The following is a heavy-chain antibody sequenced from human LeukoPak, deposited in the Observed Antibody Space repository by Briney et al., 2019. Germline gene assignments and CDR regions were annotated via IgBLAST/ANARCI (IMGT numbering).Heavy chain of an antibody. CDR1: GFTFSSYG. Sequence: GGSLRLSCAASGFTFSSYGMHWVRQAPGKGLEWVSVIWYDGSNKYYADSVKGRFTISRDNSKNTLYLQMNSLRAEDTAVYYCARDKQWLVPWFDPWGQGTLVTVSS. CDR2: IWYDGSNK. V-gene: IGHV3-33*01. J-gene: IGHJ5*02. CDR3: ARDKQWLVPWFDP. D-gene: IGHD6-19*01.